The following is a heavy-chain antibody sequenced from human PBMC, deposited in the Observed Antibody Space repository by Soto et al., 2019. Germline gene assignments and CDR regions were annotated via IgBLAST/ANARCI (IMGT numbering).Heavy chain of an antibody. CDR2: INPGGVSK. V-gene: IGHV1-46*01. J-gene: IGHJ6*02. CDR3: ARAPSWHGLDV. CDR1: GYTLTSHY. Sequence: ASVKVSCKASGYTLTSHYIHWVRQAPRQGLEWMGIINPGGVSKTYAQEFRGRITMTRDTSTSTVYMELSSLRSQDTAVYYCARAPSWHGLDVWGQGTTVTVSS.